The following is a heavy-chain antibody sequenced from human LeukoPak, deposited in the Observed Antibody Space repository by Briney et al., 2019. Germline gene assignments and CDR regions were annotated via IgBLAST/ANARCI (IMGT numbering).Heavy chain of an antibody. CDR1: GGSISGYY. CDR3: ARHYYERSDCYSFDY. V-gene: IGHV4-59*08. Sequence: PSETLSLTCTVSGGSISGYYWSWIRQPPGKGLEWIGYIYSSGSTNYNPSLKSRVTISIDTSENQFSLKLSSVTAAGTALYYCARHYYERSDCYSFDYWGQGTLVTVSS. J-gene: IGHJ4*02. CDR2: IYSSGST. D-gene: IGHD2-21*01.